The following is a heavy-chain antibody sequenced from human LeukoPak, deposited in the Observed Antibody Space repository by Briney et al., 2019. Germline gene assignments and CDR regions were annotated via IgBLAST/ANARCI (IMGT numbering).Heavy chain of an antibody. CDR2: ISSSGSTI. CDR1: GFTFSSYE. J-gene: IGHJ4*02. V-gene: IGHV3-48*03. D-gene: IGHD6-13*01. Sequence: GGSLRLSCAASGFTFSSYEMHCVRQAPGKGLEWVSYISSSGSTIYYADSVKGRFTISRDNAKNSLYLQMNSLRAEDTAVYYCARDSSSWYFDYWGQGNLVTVSS. CDR3: ARDSSSWYFDY.